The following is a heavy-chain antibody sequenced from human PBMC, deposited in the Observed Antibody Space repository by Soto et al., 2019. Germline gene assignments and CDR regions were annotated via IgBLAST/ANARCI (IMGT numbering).Heavy chain of an antibody. CDR2: INPSGGST. CDR3: ARQVVIMVYAGAFDI. J-gene: IGHJ3*02. CDR1: GYTFTSYY. V-gene: IGHV1-46*01. D-gene: IGHD2-8*01. Sequence: ASVKVSCKASGYTFTSYYMHWVRQAPGQGLEWMGIINPSGGSTSYAQKFQGRVTMTRDTSTSTVYMELSSLRSEDTAVYCCARQVVIMVYAGAFDIWGQGTMVTVSS.